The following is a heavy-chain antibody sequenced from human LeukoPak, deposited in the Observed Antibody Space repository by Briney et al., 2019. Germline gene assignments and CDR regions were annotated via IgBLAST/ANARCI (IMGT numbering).Heavy chain of an antibody. CDR1: GGSLSDYY. CDR2: INHSGST. Sequence: PPETLSLTCAGYGGSLSDYYWSWIRQPPGKGLDCIGEINHSGSTNYNPSLKSRGPISVDTSKNQFSLKLSSVTAADTAVYYCARWSSNCYDTSGRRFDPWGQGTLVTVSS. V-gene: IGHV4-34*01. D-gene: IGHD3-22*01. J-gene: IGHJ5*02. CDR3: ARWSSNCYDTSGRRFDP.